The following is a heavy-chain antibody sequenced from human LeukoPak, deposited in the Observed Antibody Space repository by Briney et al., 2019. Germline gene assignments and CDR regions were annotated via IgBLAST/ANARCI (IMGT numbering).Heavy chain of an antibody. J-gene: IGHJ5*02. CDR1: GGSISSYY. D-gene: IGHD3-10*01. CDR2: IYYSGST. CDR3: AREVQLLWFGKLLSWFDP. Sequence: PSETLSLTCTVSGGSISSYYWSWIRQPPGKGLEWIGYIYYSGSTNYNPSLKSRVTISVDTSKNQFSLKLSSVTAADTAVYYCAREVQLLWFGKLLSWFDPWGQGTLVTVSS. V-gene: IGHV4-59*01.